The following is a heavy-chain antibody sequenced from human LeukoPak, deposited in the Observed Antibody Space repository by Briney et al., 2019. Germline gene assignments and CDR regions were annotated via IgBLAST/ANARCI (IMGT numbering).Heavy chain of an antibody. J-gene: IGHJ4*02. D-gene: IGHD6-6*01. CDR2: LYSGGST. CDR3: ARDGSSGRFDY. CDR1: GFTVSSDY. Sequence: PGGSLRLSCAVSGFTVSSDYRSWVRQAPGKVLEWVSVLYSGGSTYYADSVKGRYSISRDNSENTLYLQMNSLRVEDTAVYYCARDGSSGRFDYWGQGTLVTVSS. V-gene: IGHV3-66*01.